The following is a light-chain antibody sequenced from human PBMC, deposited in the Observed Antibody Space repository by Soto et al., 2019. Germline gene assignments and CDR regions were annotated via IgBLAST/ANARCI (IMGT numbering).Light chain of an antibody. V-gene: IGKV3-20*01. CDR2: GAS. CDR1: QDLTATY. CDR3: QQYNNLPYT. Sequence: EIVLTQSPGTLSLSPGERATLSCRASQDLTATYLAWFQQKPGQAPRLLISGASNRATGISERFSGSGSGTAFTLTISSLEPEDFAVYYCQQYNNLPYTFGQGTKLEIK. J-gene: IGKJ2*01.